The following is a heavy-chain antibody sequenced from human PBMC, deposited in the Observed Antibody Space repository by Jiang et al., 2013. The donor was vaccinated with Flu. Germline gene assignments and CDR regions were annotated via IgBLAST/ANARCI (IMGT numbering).Heavy chain of an antibody. J-gene: IGHJ4*02. CDR2: SSSSSYI. V-gene: IGHV3-21*01. CDR3: ARGAAAAPGDY. D-gene: IGHD6-13*01. Sequence: SSSSSYIYYADSVKGRFTISRDNAKNSLYLQMNSLRAEDTAVYYCARGAAAAPGDYWGQGTLVTVSS.